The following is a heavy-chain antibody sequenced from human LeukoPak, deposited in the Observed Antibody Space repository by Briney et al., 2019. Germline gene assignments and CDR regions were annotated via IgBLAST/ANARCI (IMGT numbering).Heavy chain of an antibody. V-gene: IGHV3-11*01. Sequence: PGGSLRLSCAASGFTFSDYYMSWILQAPGKGLEWVSYISSSGSTIYYADSVKGRFTFSRDNAKSSLYLQMNSLRAEDTAVYYCARVQPHYYDSSGYPPDYWGQGTLVTVSS. CDR1: GFTFSDYY. J-gene: IGHJ4*02. CDR3: ARVQPHYYDSSGYPPDY. CDR2: ISSSGSTI. D-gene: IGHD3-22*01.